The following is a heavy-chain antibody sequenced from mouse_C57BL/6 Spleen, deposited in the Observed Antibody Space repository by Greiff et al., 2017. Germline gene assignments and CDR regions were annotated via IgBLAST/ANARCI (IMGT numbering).Heavy chain of an antibody. CDR3: ARIDRAYGSSPVIEAMDY. V-gene: IGHV8-8*01. J-gene: IGHJ4*01. CDR2: IWWDDDK. Sequence: QVTLKESGPGILQPSQTLSLTCSFSGFSLSTFGMGVGWIRQPSGKGLEWLAHIWWDDDKYYNPALKSRLTISKDTSKNQVFLKIANVDTADTATYYCARIDRAYGSSPVIEAMDYWGQGTSVTVSS. CDR1: GFSLSTFGMG. D-gene: IGHD1-1*01.